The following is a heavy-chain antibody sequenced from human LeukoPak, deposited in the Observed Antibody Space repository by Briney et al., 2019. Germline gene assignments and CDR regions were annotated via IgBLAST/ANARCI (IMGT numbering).Heavy chain of an antibody. D-gene: IGHD6-25*01. CDR3: ARVLRGGYY. CDR2: INHSGST. V-gene: IGHV4-34*01. Sequence: ASETLSLTCAVYGGSFSGYYWSWIRQPPGKGLEWIGEINHSGSTSYNPSLKSRVTISVDTSKNQFSLKLSSVTAADTAVYYCARVLRGGYYWGQGTLVTVSS. J-gene: IGHJ4*02. CDR1: GGSFSGYY.